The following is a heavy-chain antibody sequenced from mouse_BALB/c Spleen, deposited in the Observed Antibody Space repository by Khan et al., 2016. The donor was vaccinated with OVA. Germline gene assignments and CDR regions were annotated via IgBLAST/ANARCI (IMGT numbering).Heavy chain of an antibody. CDR2: IWAGGSE. CDR3: ARLEDI. J-gene: IGHJ2*01. D-gene: IGHD1-3*01. Sequence: QVQLKESGPGLVAPSQSLSITCTVSGFSLTSYGVHWVSQPPGKGLEWRGVIWAGGSENNNSALMSRLSISKDNSKIQVFLHMTSLQTDDTAMYYCARLEDIWGQVTTLTVSS. CDR1: GFSLTSYG. V-gene: IGHV2-9*02.